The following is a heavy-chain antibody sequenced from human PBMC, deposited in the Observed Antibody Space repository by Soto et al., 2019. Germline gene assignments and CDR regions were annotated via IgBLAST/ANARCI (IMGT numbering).Heavy chain of an antibody. CDR1: GGSISSGGYS. J-gene: IGHJ4*02. CDR2: MYHSGST. D-gene: IGHD5-12*01. CDR3: ARGRGYSGYDLDY. V-gene: IGHV4-30-2*01. Sequence: SETLSLTCAVSGGSISSGGYSWSWIRQPPGKGLEWIGYMYHSGSTYYNPSLKSRVTISIDRSKNQFSLKLSSVTAADTAVYYCARGRGYSGYDLDYWGQGTLVTV.